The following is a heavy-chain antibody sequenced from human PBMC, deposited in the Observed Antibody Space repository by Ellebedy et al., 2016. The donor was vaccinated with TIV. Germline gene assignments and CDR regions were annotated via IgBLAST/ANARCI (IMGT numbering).Heavy chain of an antibody. V-gene: IGHV3-7*01. CDR1: GFTFSNYW. D-gene: IGHD6-19*01. Sequence: GESLKISCATSGFTFSNYWMTWVRQAPGKGLEWVANIKQDGSEKYYVDSVKVRFSISSDNAKSSLYLQMNSLTDEDTDVYYCARDQWLGRAYYFDSWGQGTLVTVSS. CDR2: IKQDGSEK. CDR3: ARDQWLGRAYYFDS. J-gene: IGHJ4*02.